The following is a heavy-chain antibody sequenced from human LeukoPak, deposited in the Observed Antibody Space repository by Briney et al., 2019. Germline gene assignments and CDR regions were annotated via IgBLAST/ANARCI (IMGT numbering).Heavy chain of an antibody. D-gene: IGHD6-19*01. CDR1: GDSVSSKSAA. CDR2: TYYRSKWSN. V-gene: IGHV6-1*01. CDR3: ARSKDIAVAGTVAFDI. J-gene: IGHJ3*02. Sequence: SQTLSLTCAISGDSVSSKSAAWNWIRQSPSRGLEWLGRTYYRSKWSNGYAVSVKSRIGINPDTSKNQFSLQLNSVTPEDTAVYYCARSKDIAVAGTVAFDIWGQGTMVTVSS.